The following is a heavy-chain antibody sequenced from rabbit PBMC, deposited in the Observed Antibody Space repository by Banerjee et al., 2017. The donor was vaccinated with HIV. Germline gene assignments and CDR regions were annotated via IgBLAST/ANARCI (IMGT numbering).Heavy chain of an antibody. D-gene: IGHD6-1*01. CDR2: IYTDGSTT. Sequence: QSLEESGGDLVKPGASLTLTCTASGFSFSGSYWICWVRQAPGKGLEWIACIYTDGSTTAYASWAKGRFPISKASSTTVTLQMTSVTGADTATYFCARKLSLWGPGTLVTVS. V-gene: IGHV1S40*01. CDR1: GFSFSGSYW. J-gene: IGHJ4*01. CDR3: ARKLSL.